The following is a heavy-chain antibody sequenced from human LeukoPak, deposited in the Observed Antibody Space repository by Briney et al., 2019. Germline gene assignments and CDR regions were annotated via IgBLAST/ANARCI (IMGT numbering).Heavy chain of an antibody. CDR1: GFTFSTYA. CDR3: AREGWNYVFDY. D-gene: IGHD1-7*01. J-gene: IGHJ4*02. CDR2: ISFDGRNK. Sequence: GRSLRLSCAASGFTFSTYAMHWVRQAPGKGLEWVAGISFDGRNKYYADSVKGRFTISRGNSKNRLYLQMNSLRGEDTAVYSCAREGWNYVFDYWGQGTLVTVSS. V-gene: IGHV3-30*01.